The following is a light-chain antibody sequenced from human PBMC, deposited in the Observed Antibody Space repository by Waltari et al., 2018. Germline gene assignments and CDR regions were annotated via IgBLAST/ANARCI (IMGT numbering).Light chain of an antibody. J-gene: IGLJ1*01. V-gene: IGLV3-21*04. Sequence: SYVLTQPPSVSVAPGKTARITCGGNNIGDENVHWYQQKPGQAPVGVIYYNSDRSSGIAERFSGSNSGNTATLTIRRVEAGDEADYYCQVWDSTTDHRVFGTGTKVTVL. CDR1: NIGDEN. CDR2: YNS. CDR3: QVWDSTTDHRV.